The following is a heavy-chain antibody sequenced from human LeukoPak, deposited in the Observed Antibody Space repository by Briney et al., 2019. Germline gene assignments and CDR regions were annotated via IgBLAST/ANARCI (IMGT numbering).Heavy chain of an antibody. CDR3: ASVSGRTLSFDY. J-gene: IGHJ4*02. CDR2: IYYSGST. Sequence: EXLSLTXXXSGGSIXXYYWSWIRQPPGKGLEWIGYIYYSGSTNYNPSLKSRVTISVDTSKNQFSLKLSSVTAADTAVYYCASVSGRTLSFDYWGQGTLVTVSS. D-gene: IGHD1-26*01. CDR1: GGSIXXYY. V-gene: IGHV4-59*01.